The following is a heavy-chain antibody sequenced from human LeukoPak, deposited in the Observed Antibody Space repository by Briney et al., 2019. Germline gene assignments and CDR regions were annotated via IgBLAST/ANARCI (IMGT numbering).Heavy chain of an antibody. CDR1: GFTFSSYG. CDR3: ANRGVSLGAFDI. J-gene: IGHJ3*02. V-gene: IGHV3-30*18. Sequence: GGSLRLSCAASGFTFSSYGMHWVRQAPGKGLEWVAVISYDGSNKYYADSVKGRFTISRDNSKNTLYLQMNSLRAEDTAVYYCANRGVSLGAFDIWGQGTMVTVSS. D-gene: IGHD3-16*01. CDR2: ISYDGSNK.